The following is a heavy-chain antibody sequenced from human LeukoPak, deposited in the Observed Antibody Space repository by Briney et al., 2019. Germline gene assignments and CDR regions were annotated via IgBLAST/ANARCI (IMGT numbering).Heavy chain of an antibody. CDR3: ARQDSSSWYRH. J-gene: IGHJ1*01. Sequence: SETLSLTCTVSGGSISSGDYYWSWIRQPPGNGLEWIGSIYYSGSTYYNPSLKSRVTISVDTSKNQFSLKLSSVTAADTAVYYCARQDSSSWYRHWGQGTLVTVSS. V-gene: IGHV4-39*01. CDR2: IYYSGST. D-gene: IGHD6-13*01. CDR1: GGSISSGDYY.